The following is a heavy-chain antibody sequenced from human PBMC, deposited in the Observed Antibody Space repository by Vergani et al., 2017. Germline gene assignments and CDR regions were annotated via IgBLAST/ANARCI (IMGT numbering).Heavy chain of an antibody. Sequence: QVQLVQSGAEVKKPGASVKVSCKASGYTFTSYAMHWVRQAPGQRLEWMGWINAGNGNTKYSQKFQGRVTITRDTSASTAYMELSSLRSEDTAVYYCARLAIAVAGSFDYWGQGTLVTVSS. CDR2: INAGNGNT. CDR3: ARLAIAVAGSFDY. V-gene: IGHV1-3*01. J-gene: IGHJ4*02. D-gene: IGHD6-19*01. CDR1: GYTFTSYA.